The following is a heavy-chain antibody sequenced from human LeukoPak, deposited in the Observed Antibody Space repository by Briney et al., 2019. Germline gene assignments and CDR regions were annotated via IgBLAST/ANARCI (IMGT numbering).Heavy chain of an antibody. J-gene: IGHJ4*02. CDR2: ISSSGSTI. Sequence: GGSLRLSCAASGFTFSDCYMSWIRQAPGKGLEWVSYISSSGSTIYYADSVKGRFTISRDNAKNSLYLQMNSLRAEDTAVYYCASRTVTGYFDYWGQGTLVTVSS. V-gene: IGHV3-11*01. CDR3: ASRTVTGYFDY. D-gene: IGHD4-17*01. CDR1: GFTFSDCY.